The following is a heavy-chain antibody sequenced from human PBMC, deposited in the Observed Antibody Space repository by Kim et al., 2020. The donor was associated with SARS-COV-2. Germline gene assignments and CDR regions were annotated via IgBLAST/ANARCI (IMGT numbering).Heavy chain of an antibody. Sequence: SETLSLTCTVSGGSISSSSYYWGWIRQPPGKGLEWIGSIYYSGSTYYNPSLKSRVTISVDTSKNQFSLKLSSVTAADTAVYYCARTLGAQLIIRDYWGQGTLVTVSS. D-gene: IGHD2-2*01. J-gene: IGHJ4*02. CDR2: IYYSGST. CDR3: ARTLGAQLIIRDY. V-gene: IGHV4-39*01. CDR1: GGSISSSSYY.